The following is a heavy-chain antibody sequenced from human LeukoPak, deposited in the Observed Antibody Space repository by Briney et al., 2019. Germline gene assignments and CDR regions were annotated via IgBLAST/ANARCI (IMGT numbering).Heavy chain of an antibody. CDR3: AGAPNRHFFDY. Sequence: SETLSLTCTVSSGSITSYYWSWIRQPPGKGLEYIGHIYYTGTTDYNPSLKSRVTMSVDTSKNQFSLRLISVTASDTAVYFCAGAPNRHFFDYWGHGTLVAVFS. V-gene: IGHV4-59*01. CDR2: IYYTGTT. CDR1: SGSITSYY. J-gene: IGHJ4*01.